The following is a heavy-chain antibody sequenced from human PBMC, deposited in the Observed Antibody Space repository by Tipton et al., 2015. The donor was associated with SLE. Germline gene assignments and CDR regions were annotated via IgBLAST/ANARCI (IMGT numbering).Heavy chain of an antibody. J-gene: IGHJ5*02. CDR2: IYYSGST. CDR1: GGSISSYY. Sequence: TLSLTCTVSGGSISSYYWSWIRQPPGKGLEWIGYIYYSGSTNYNPSLKSRVTISVDTSKNQFSLKLSSVTAADTAVYYCARTFPYGGFDPWGQGTLVTLS. V-gene: IGHV4-59*01. CDR3: ARTFPYGGFDP. D-gene: IGHD3-16*01.